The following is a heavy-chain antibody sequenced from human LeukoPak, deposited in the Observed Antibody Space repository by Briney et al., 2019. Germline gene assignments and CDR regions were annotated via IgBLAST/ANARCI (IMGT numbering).Heavy chain of an antibody. V-gene: IGHV3-21*01. Sequence: GGSLRLSCAASGFTFSSYSMHWVRQAPGKGLEWVSSISDSSSYIYYADSVKGRFTISRDNAKNSLYLQMNSLRAEDTAVYYCARVDIVAGPAFDIWGQGTMVTVSS. J-gene: IGHJ3*02. CDR1: GFTFSSYS. D-gene: IGHD2-21*01. CDR2: ISDSSSYI. CDR3: ARVDIVAGPAFDI.